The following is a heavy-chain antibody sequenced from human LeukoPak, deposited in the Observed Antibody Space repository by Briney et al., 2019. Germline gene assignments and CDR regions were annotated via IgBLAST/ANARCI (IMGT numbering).Heavy chain of an antibody. D-gene: IGHD1-26*01. V-gene: IGHV3-7*01. CDR1: GFTFSSYA. CDR3: ARKYSGSLTHFDY. J-gene: IGHJ4*02. CDR2: IKQDGSEK. Sequence: GGSLRLSRAASGFTFSSYAMSWVRQAPGKGLEWVANIKQDGSEKYYVDSVKGRFTISRDNAKNSLYLQMNSLRAEDTAVYYCARKYSGSLTHFDYWGQGTLVTVSS.